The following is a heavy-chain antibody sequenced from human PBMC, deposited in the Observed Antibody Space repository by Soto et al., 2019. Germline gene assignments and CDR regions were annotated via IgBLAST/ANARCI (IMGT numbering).Heavy chain of an antibody. CDR3: ARATVVTGSWYFDL. CDR1: GYTFTSYA. D-gene: IGHD2-15*01. Sequence: GASVKVSCKASGYTFTSYAMHWVRQAPGQRLEWMGWINAGNGNTKYSQKFQGRVTITRDTSASTAYMELSSLRSEDTAVYYCARATVVTGSWYFDLWGRGTLVTVSS. V-gene: IGHV1-3*01. CDR2: INAGNGNT. J-gene: IGHJ2*01.